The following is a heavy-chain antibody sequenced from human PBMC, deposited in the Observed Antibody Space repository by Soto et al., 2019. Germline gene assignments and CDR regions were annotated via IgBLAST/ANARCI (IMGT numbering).Heavy chain of an antibody. CDR2: MNPNSGNT. CDR1: GYTFTSYD. J-gene: IGHJ6*02. Sequence: QVQLVQSGAEVKKPGASVKVSCKASGYTFTSYDINWVRQATGQGLEWMGWMNPNSGNTGYAQKFQGRVTMTRSTSISTAYMELSSLISEDTAVYYCASNSYYYYGMDVWGQGTTVTVSS. V-gene: IGHV1-8*01. CDR3: ASNSYYYYGMDV.